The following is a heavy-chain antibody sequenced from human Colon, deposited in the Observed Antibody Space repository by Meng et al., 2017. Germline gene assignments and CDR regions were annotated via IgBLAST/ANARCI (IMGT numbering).Heavy chain of an antibody. J-gene: IGHJ5*02. Sequence: QVQRTESGPALVNPSQNLSLTCTVSGGSLSSDTYYWTWIRQDPGKGLEWIGIINHSGSTYYNPSLKSRVTMSLDTSKQQFSLKLISVTAADTAVYFCARGLNEGGLAHNWFDPWGQGTLVTVSS. CDR3: ARGLNEGGLAHNWFDP. D-gene: IGHD1-1*01. CDR2: INHSGST. CDR1: GGSLSSDTYY. V-gene: IGHV4-31*03.